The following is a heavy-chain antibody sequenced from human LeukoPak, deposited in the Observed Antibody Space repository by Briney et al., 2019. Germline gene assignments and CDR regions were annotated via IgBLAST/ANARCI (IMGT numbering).Heavy chain of an antibody. CDR2: FSFSSATI. D-gene: IGHD3-10*01. CDR3: ARDTHYYGSGSPAFDF. Sequence: PGGSLRLSCEASGFSFSSYSMNWVRQAPGKGLEWVSYFSFSSATIHYADSVKGRFTISRDNAKNSLYLQMNSLRAEDTALYYCARDTHYYGSGSPAFDFWGRGTMVTVSS. J-gene: IGHJ3*01. CDR1: GFSFSSYS. V-gene: IGHV3-48*01.